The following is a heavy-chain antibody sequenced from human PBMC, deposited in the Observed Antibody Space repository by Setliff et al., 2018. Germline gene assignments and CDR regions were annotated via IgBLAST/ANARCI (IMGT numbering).Heavy chain of an antibody. V-gene: IGHV1-46*01. CDR3: ARAPLESGYNYGQGHYFDY. CDR1: AFTKYY. J-gene: IGHJ4*02. Sequence: ASVKVSCKASAFTKYYVHWVRQAPGQGLEWMGIIHPSGGSTTYAQKFQGRVTMTRDTSTSTVYMELSSLRSEDTAVYYCARAPLESGYNYGQGHYFDYWGQGTLVTVSS. D-gene: IGHD5-18*01. CDR2: IHPSGGST.